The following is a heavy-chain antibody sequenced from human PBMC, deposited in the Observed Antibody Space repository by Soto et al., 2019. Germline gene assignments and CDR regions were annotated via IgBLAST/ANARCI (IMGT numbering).Heavy chain of an antibody. Sequence: EVQLVESGGGLVQPGGSLRLSCSASGFIFSESTIYWVRQVPGKGLEAISAVSTSGRSTYYADSVKDRFTISRDNSKHTLVLQMGSLRTEDTAIYYCVKQAHGLNGVAFDYWVQGTPVTVAS. J-gene: IGHJ4*02. CDR2: VSTSGRST. CDR1: GFIFSEST. CDR3: VKQAHGLNGVAFDY. V-gene: IGHV3-64D*06. D-gene: IGHD2-15*01.